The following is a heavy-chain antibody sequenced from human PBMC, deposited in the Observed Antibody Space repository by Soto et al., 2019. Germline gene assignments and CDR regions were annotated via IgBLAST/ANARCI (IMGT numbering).Heavy chain of an antibody. CDR3: ARSTGHAFDI. D-gene: IGHD2-2*01. J-gene: IGHJ3*02. V-gene: IGHV4-34*01. CDR2: INHSGST. Sequence: SETLSLTCAVYGGSFSGYYWSWIRQPPGKGLEWIGEINHSGSTNYNPSLKSRVTISVDTSKNQFSLKLSSVTAADTAVYYCARSTGHAFDIWGQGTMVTVSS. CDR1: GGSFSGYY.